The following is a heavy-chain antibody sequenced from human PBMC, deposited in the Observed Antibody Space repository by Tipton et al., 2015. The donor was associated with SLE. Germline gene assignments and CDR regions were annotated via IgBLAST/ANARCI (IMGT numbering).Heavy chain of an antibody. CDR2: INDSGIT. CDR3: ARGLGGIDYGDDGDH. CDR1: GGSFSGYY. Sequence: TLSLTCEVYGGSFSGYYWNWIRQPPGKGLEWIGEINDSGITNYNSYLKSRVTISVHAAKNEFSLRLISVTAAATAVYYCARGLGGIDYGDDGDHWGQGTLVTVSS. J-gene: IGHJ4*02. D-gene: IGHD4-17*01. V-gene: IGHV4-34*01.